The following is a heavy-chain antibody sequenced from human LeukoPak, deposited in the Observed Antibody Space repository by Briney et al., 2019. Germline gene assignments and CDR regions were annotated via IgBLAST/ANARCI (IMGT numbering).Heavy chain of an antibody. CDR2: ISYDGSNK. CDR1: GFTFSSYG. Sequence: GGSLRLSCAASGFTFSSYGMHWVRQAPGKGLEWVAVISYDGSNKYYADSVKGRFTISRDNAKNTLYLQMNSLRAEDTAVYYCARGGDTAMVKEVGWFDPWGQGTLVTVSS. J-gene: IGHJ5*02. CDR3: ARGGDTAMVKEVGWFDP. D-gene: IGHD5-18*01. V-gene: IGHV3-30*12.